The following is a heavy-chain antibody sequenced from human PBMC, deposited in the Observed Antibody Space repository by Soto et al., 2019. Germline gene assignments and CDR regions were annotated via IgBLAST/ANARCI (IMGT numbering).Heavy chain of an antibody. CDR1: GYTFINYH. D-gene: IGHD5-12*01. V-gene: IGHV1-18*01. CDR2: INTYNGMT. CDR3: AKSPRGAMATD. J-gene: IGHJ4*02. Sequence: QVQLVQSGGEVKKPGASVTVSCKASGYTFINYHITWVRQAPGQGLEWMAWINTYNGMTDYAQWFQGRVTMTRDTSTSTAYMELRNLGSDDTAVYFCAKSPRGAMATDWGQGTLVTVSS.